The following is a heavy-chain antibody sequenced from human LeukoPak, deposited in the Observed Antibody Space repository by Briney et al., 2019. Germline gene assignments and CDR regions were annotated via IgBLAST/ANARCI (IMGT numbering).Heavy chain of an antibody. Sequence: GGSLRLSCAASGFTFSSYNMNWVRQAPGKGLEWVSSISSSSTYIYYADSVKGRFTISRDNAKNSLYLQMNSLRAEDTAVYYCARERPNTAMWTFDYWGQGTLVTISS. J-gene: IGHJ4*02. D-gene: IGHD5-18*01. V-gene: IGHV3-21*01. CDR2: ISSSSTYI. CDR1: GFTFSSYN. CDR3: ARERPNTAMWTFDY.